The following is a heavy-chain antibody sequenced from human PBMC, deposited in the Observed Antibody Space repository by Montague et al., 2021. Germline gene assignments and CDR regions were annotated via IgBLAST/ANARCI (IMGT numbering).Heavy chain of an antibody. CDR2: ITYTGDT. CDR1: GGSISSSNYH. J-gene: IGHJ4*02. Sequence: SETLSPTCIVSGGSISSSNYHWCWIRQPPGKGLEWIGSITYTGDTYYNPSLKSRVTMSVDTSRNQFSLKLTSVTAADTAVYYCARLDIVLIYWGFDYWGQGTLVTVSS. CDR3: ARLDIVLIYWGFDY. D-gene: IGHD2-8*01. V-gene: IGHV4-39*01.